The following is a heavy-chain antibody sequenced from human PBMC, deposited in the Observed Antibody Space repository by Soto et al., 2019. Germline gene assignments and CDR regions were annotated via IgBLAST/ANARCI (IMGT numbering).Heavy chain of an antibody. Sequence: DVQLVESGGGFVQPGGSLRVSCAASGFTFSSYTMGWVRQAPGKGLEWVSSVSGRGANTYYADSVKGRLTISRDNSKNTLYRHMNNLRGEDTAVYYCAKNRGGFANGWEYCDFGGRGTLVIVSS. CDR3: AKNRGGFANGWEYCDF. V-gene: IGHV3-23*04. CDR2: VSGRGANT. J-gene: IGHJ4*02. CDR1: GFTFSSYT. D-gene: IGHD6-19*01.